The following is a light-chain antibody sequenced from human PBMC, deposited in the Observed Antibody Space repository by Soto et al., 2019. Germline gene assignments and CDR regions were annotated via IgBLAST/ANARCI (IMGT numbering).Light chain of an antibody. CDR3: HQYGSSLGT. CDR1: QSVTGTN. CDR2: VAV. J-gene: IGKJ2*01. V-gene: IGKV3-20*01. Sequence: EIVLTQSPGTLSLSPGEGATLSCRASQSVTGTNLAWYQQRPGQAPRLLIYVAVRRATGIPDRFSGSGSGTDFTRTISRLEPEDFAVYYCHQYGSSLGTFGQGTKVEI.